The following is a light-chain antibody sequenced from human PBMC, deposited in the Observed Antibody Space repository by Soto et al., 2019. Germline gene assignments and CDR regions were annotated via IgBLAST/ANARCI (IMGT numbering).Light chain of an antibody. V-gene: IGKV1-5*01. CDR1: QSISSW. Sequence: DIQMTQSPSTLSASVGDRVTITCRACQSISSWLAWYQQKPGKAPNLLIYDASNLESGVPSRFSGSGSGTEFTLTISSLQPDDFATYYCQQYNSYQWTFGQGTKVEIK. J-gene: IGKJ1*01. CDR2: DAS. CDR3: QQYNSYQWT.